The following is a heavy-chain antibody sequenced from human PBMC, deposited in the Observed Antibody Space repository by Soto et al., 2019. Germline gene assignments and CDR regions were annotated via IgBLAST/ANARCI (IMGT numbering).Heavy chain of an antibody. CDR3: ARDRDYCSGGSCYFWLDY. D-gene: IGHD2-15*01. CDR1: GFTFSSYA. V-gene: IGHV3-30-3*01. CDR2: ISYDGSNK. Sequence: QVQLVESGGGVVQPGRSLRLSCAASGFTFSSYAMHWVRQAPGKGLEWVAVISYDGSNKYYADSVKGRFTISRDNSKTTXXLQMNSLRAEDTAVYYCARDRDYCSGGSCYFWLDYWGQGTLVTVSS. J-gene: IGHJ4*02.